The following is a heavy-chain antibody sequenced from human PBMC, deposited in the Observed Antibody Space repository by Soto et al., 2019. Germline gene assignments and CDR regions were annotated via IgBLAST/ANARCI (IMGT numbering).Heavy chain of an antibody. D-gene: IGHD2-8*01. CDR3: ARVQFGELMVYAGAFDI. CDR1: GGSISSGGYY. J-gene: IGHJ3*02. Sequence: SETLSLTCTVSGGSISSGGYYWSWIRQHPGKGLEWIGYIYYSGSTYYNPSLKSRVTISVDTSKNQFSLKLSSVTAADTAVYYCARVQFGELMVYAGAFDIWGQGTMVTVSS. V-gene: IGHV4-31*03. CDR2: IYYSGST.